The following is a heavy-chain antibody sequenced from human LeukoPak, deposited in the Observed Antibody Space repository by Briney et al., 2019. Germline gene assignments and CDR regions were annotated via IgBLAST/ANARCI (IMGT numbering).Heavy chain of an antibody. J-gene: IGHJ4*02. Sequence: GGSLRLSCAASGFAVSSNYMNWVRQAPGKGLEWVSVIYTGVNTYYADSVKGRFTISRDNSKNTLYLQMNSLRAEDTAVYYCARDLRSSGYWGQGTLVTVSS. CDR1: GFAVSSNY. D-gene: IGHD3-10*01. CDR3: ARDLRSSGY. V-gene: IGHV3-66*01. CDR2: IYTGVNT.